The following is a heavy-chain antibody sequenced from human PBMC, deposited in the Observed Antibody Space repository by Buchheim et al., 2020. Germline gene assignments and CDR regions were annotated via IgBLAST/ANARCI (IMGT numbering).Heavy chain of an antibody. Sequence: QVQLVESGGGVVQPGRSLRLSCAASGFTFSSYGMHWVRQAPGKGLEWVAVISYDGSNKYYADSVKGRFTISRDNAKNSLYLQMNSLRAEDTAFYYCARGSGYGAYTNFDYWGQGTL. CDR1: GFTFSSYG. CDR3: ARGSGYGAYTNFDY. V-gene: IGHV3-30*03. J-gene: IGHJ4*02. CDR2: ISYDGSNK. D-gene: IGHD5-12*01.